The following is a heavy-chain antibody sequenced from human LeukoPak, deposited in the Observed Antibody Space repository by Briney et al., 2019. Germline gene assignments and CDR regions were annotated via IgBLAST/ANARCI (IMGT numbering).Heavy chain of an antibody. CDR2: ISSNGGST. CDR3: ARIVGATPY. Sequence: GGSLRLSCAASGFTFSSYAMHWVRQAPGKGLEYVSAISSNGGSTYYANSVKGRFTISRDNSKNTLYLQMGSLRAEDMAVYYCARIVGATPYWGQGTLVTVSS. D-gene: IGHD1-26*01. J-gene: IGHJ4*02. V-gene: IGHV3-64*01. CDR1: GFTFSSYA.